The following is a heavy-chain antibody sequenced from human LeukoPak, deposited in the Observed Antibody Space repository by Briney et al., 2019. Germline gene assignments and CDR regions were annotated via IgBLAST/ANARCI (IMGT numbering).Heavy chain of an antibody. CDR2: IYHSGST. CDR3: ASRDLWFGEYDY. Sequence: KPSETLSLTCTVSGYSISSGYYWGWIRQPPGQGLEWIGGIYHSGSTYYNPSLKSRVTISVDTSKNQFSLKLSSVTAADTAVYYCASRDLWFGEYDYWGQGTLVTVSS. D-gene: IGHD3-10*01. J-gene: IGHJ4*02. V-gene: IGHV4-38-2*02. CDR1: GYSISSGYY.